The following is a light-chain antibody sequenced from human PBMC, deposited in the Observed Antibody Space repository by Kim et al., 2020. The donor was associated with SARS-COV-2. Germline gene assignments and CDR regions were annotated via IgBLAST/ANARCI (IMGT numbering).Light chain of an antibody. J-gene: IGLJ2*01. CDR3: TSSGSGATVI. CDR1: SGDVGGSEH. Sequence: GQSITMSCTGTSGDVGGSEHVSWYQQYPGKAPKRMIYDVTNRPSGVSTRFSASKSGNTASLTISGLQAEDEADYYCTSSGSGATVIFGGGTQLTVL. V-gene: IGLV2-14*03. CDR2: DVT.